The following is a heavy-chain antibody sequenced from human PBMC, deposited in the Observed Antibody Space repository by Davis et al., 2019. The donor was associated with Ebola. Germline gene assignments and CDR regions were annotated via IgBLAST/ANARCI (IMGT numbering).Heavy chain of an antibody. D-gene: IGHD1-20*01. J-gene: IGHJ4*02. CDR3: ARVYNWGFDF. Sequence: PSETLSLTCAVYGGSFSGYYWSWVRQAPGKGLEWVAYISGGYTYYAESVKGRFTISRDSAKDSLYLHMDSLRDDDTAVYYCARVYNWGFDFWGQGTLVTVSS. CDR2: ISGGYT. V-gene: IGHV3-11*06. CDR1: GGSFSGYY.